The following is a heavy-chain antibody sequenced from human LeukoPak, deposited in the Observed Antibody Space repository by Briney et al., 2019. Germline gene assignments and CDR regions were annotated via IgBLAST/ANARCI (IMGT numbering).Heavy chain of an antibody. Sequence: WASVKVSCKASGYTFTSYGISWVRQAPGQGLEWMGRIIPNLGTTNRAQNFQDRVTLTADKSTNTAYMELTSLTSDDTAVYYCATTNDGGGYQWGDFFDFWGQGTLVTVSS. CDR1: GYTFTSYG. J-gene: IGHJ4*02. CDR2: IIPNLGTT. V-gene: IGHV1-69*04. CDR3: ATTNDGGGYQWGDFFDF. D-gene: IGHD3-22*01.